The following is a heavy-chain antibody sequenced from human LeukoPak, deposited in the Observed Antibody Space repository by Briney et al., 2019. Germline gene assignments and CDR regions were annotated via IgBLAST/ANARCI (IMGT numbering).Heavy chain of an antibody. V-gene: IGHV3-13*01. CDR3: ARDRRADYGRNDDAFDI. J-gene: IGHJ3*02. D-gene: IGHD4-17*01. Sequence: GGSLRLSCAASGFTFNNYDMHWVRHATGKGLEWVSHIGTGTDTHYSDSVKGRFTISRENAKNSLYLQMNSLRAGDTAAYYCARDRRADYGRNDDAFDIWGQGTIVTVSS. CDR2: IGTGTDT. CDR1: GFTFNNYD.